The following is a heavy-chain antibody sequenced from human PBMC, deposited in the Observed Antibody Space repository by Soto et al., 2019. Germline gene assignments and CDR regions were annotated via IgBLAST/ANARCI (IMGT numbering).Heavy chain of an antibody. CDR1: GFTFSSYA. Sequence: EVQLLESGGGLVQPGGSLRLSCAASGFTFSSYAMRWVRQAPGKGLEWVSAISGSGGSTYYADSVKGRFTISRDNSKNTLYLQMNSPRAEDTAVYYCARRGSGSYYDSWGQGTLVTVSS. CDR2: ISGSGGST. CDR3: ARRGSGSYYDS. V-gene: IGHV3-23*01. J-gene: IGHJ4*02. D-gene: IGHD1-26*01.